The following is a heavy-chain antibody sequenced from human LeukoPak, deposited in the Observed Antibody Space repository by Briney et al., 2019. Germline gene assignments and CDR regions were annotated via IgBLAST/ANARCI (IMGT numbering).Heavy chain of an antibody. CDR3: ATEFYDFLSGESWFDP. V-gene: IGHV4-39*07. CDR1: GGSISSSSYY. Sequence: SETLSLTCTVSGGSISSSSYYWGWIRQPPGEGLEWIGSIYYSGSTYYNPSLKSRVTISVDTSKNQFSLKLSSVTAADTAVYYCATEFYDFLSGESWFDPWGQGALVTVS. J-gene: IGHJ5*02. D-gene: IGHD3-9*01. CDR2: IYYSGST.